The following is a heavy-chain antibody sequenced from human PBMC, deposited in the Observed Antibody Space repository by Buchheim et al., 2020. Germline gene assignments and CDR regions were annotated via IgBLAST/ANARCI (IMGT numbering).Heavy chain of an antibody. CDR2: IFYSGNN. D-gene: IGHD6-13*01. Sequence: QVQLQESGPGQVKPSETLSLTCTVSGGSISSDYWSWIRQSPGKGLEWIGCIFYSGNNHYNPSPKSRVTISSDKSKNQFSLKLNSVTAADTAVYYCARGSGNSWHLLHWGQGTL. J-gene: IGHJ1*01. V-gene: IGHV4-59*01. CDR3: ARGSGNSWHLLH. CDR1: GGSISSDY.